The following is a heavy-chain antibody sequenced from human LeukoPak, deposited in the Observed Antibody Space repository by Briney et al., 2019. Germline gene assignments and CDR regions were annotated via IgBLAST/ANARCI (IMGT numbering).Heavy chain of an antibody. J-gene: IGHJ6*02. CDR2: IKEDGSKK. V-gene: IGHV3-7*03. CDR3: ARYYYDSYYYGMDV. D-gene: IGHD3-10*01. Sequence: GGSLRLSCAASGFTFSSCWMTWVRQAPGKGLEWVANIKEDGSKKNYVDSVKGRFTIFRDNAKNSLYLQMNSLRAEDTAVYYCARYYYDSYYYGMDVWGQGTTVTVSS. CDR1: GFTFSSCW.